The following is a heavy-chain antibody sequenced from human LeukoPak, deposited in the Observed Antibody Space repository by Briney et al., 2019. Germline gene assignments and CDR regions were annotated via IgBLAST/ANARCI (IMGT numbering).Heavy chain of an antibody. D-gene: IGHD1-26*01. CDR2: INPNSGGR. J-gene: IGHJ4*02. Sequence: GASLKVSCKASGYTFTGYYMHWVRQAPGQGLEGMGWINPNSGGRNYAQKFQGRVTMTRGTSISTAYMELSRLRSDDTTMYYCARAREGASNYWGQGTLVTVSS. CDR1: GYTFTGYY. CDR3: ARAREGASNY. V-gene: IGHV1-2*02.